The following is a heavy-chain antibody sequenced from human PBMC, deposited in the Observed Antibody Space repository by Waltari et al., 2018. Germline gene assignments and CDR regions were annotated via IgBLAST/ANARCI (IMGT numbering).Heavy chain of an antibody. V-gene: IGHV4-38-2*02. Sequence: QVQLQESGPGLARPSEPLSLTCDVSSYSIRSGYFWGWIRQPPGKGLQWIGSISHSGSTYYNPSLKSRVTLSVDTSKNQFALKVTSVTAADTATYYCVRDLGGSGNSWFDAWGQGSLVIVSS. D-gene: IGHD3-10*01. CDR3: VRDLGGSGNSWFDA. J-gene: IGHJ5*02. CDR1: SYSIRSGYF. CDR2: ISHSGST.